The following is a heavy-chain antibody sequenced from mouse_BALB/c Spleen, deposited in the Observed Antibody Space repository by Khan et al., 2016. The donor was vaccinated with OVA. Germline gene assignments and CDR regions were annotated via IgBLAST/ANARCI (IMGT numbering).Heavy chain of an antibody. V-gene: IGHV14-1*02. J-gene: IGHJ3*01. CDR3: VRLGYGNYWFAY. CDR1: GFNIKDYY. CDR2: IDPENGDT. Sequence: VQLQQSGAELVRPGALVKLSCKASGFNIKDYYMNWVKQRPEQGLEWIGWIDPENGDTIYDPKFQGKASITADTSSNTAYLHLSSLTSEATAVYDCVRLGYGNYWFAYWGQGTLVTVSA. D-gene: IGHD2-1*01.